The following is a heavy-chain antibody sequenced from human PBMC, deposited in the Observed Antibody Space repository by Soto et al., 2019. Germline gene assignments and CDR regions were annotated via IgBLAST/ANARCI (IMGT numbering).Heavy chain of an antibody. CDR2: ISASSTYI. CDR1: GFIFSSHT. CDR3: ARGWLRDPWMY. D-gene: IGHD5-12*01. J-gene: IGHJ4*02. Sequence: EVQLVESGGGLVKTGGSLRLSCAASGFIFSSHTMNWVRQVPGKGLEWVSSISASSTYIYYADSLKGRFTISRDNAYNSLYLQVSSLRAEDTAVYYCARGWLRDPWMYWGQGTLVTVSS. V-gene: IGHV3-21*02.